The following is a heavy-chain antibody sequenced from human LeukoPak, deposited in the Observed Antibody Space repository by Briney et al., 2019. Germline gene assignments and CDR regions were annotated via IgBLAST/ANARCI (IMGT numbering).Heavy chain of an antibody. CDR3: ARDSTPYDSSGYCYDY. CDR2: ISTGSSYI. Sequence: GVLRLSCAASGFTFSAYSMNWVRQAPGKGLEWVSSISTGSSYIYYADSVKGRFTISRGNAKNSLYLQMNSLRAEDTAVYYCARDSTPYDSSGYCYDYWGQGTLVTVSS. D-gene: IGHD3-22*01. CDR1: GFTFSAYS. J-gene: IGHJ4*02. V-gene: IGHV3-21*01.